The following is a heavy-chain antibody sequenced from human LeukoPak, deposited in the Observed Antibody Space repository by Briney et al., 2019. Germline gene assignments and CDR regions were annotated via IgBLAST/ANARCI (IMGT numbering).Heavy chain of an antibody. CDR2: IDSSGRT. CDR1: GGSISNYH. J-gene: IGHJ4*02. V-gene: IGHV4-59*08. CDR3: ARRPHYSGYVSSGYSYYFDY. D-gene: IGHD3-22*01. Sequence: SETLSLTCTVSGGSISNYHWSWIRQPPGKGLDWIGYIDSSGRTNYNPSLKSRVTMSVDTSKNQFSLKLSSVTAADTAVYYCARRPHYSGYVSSGYSYYFDYWGQGTLVTVSS.